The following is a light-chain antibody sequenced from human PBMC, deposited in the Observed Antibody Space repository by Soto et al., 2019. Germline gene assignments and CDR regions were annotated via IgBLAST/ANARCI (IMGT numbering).Light chain of an antibody. Sequence: QLTQSASSLSASVGYRVTITCRASQGISSNLAWYQQKPGRAPKLLIFGASTLQSGVPSRFSGSGSGTDFTLTISSLQPEDFATYFCQKLNAYPPWTFGQGTKVDIK. V-gene: IGKV1-9*01. CDR2: GAS. J-gene: IGKJ1*01. CDR3: QKLNAYPPWT. CDR1: QGISSN.